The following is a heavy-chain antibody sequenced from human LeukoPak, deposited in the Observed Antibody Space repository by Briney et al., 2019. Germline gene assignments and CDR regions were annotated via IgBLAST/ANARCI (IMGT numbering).Heavy chain of an antibody. CDR1: GGSFSGYY. Sequence: SETLSLTCTVSGGSFSGYYWSWIRQPPGKGLEWIGEINHSGSTNYNPSLKSRVTISVDTSKNQFSLKLSSVTAADTAVYYCARRKVTIFGVVRNWFDPWGQGTLVTVSS. V-gene: IGHV4-34*01. CDR3: ARRKVTIFGVVRNWFDP. CDR2: INHSGST. J-gene: IGHJ5*02. D-gene: IGHD3-3*01.